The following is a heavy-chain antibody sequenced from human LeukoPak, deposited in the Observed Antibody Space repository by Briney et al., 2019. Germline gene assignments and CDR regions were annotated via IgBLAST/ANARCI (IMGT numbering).Heavy chain of an antibody. CDR3: ARAYSSGWYYYFDY. CDR1: GGSISSSSYY. CDR2: IYYSGST. J-gene: IGHJ4*02. D-gene: IGHD6-19*01. V-gene: IGHV4-39*07. Sequence: SETLSLTCTVSGGSISSSSYYWGWIRQPPGKGLEWIGSIYYSGSTYYNPSLKSRVTISVDTSKNQFSLKLSSVTAADTAVYYCARAYSSGWYYYFDYWGQGTLVTVSS.